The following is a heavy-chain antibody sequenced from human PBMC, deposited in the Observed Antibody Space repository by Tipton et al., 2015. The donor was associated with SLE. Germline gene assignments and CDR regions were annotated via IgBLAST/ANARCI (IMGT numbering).Heavy chain of an antibody. J-gene: IGHJ3*02. CDR3: ARDGAGDAFDI. Sequence: SLRLSCAASGFTFSSYEMNWVRQAPGKGLEWVSYISSSGSTIYYADSVKGRFTISRDNAKNSLYLQMNSLRAEDTAVYYCARDGAGDAFDIWGQGTMVTVSS. CDR2: ISSSGSTI. V-gene: IGHV3-48*03. D-gene: IGHD1-26*01. CDR1: GFTFSSYE.